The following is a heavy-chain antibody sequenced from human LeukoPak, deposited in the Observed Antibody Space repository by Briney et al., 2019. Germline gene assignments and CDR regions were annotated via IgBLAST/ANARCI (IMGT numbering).Heavy chain of an antibody. CDR2: IYYSGST. J-gene: IGHJ3*02. CDR1: GGSISGGDYY. D-gene: IGHD3-10*01. CDR3: ASGRITMVRGVIISSDAFDI. Sequence: SQTLSLTCTVSGGSISGGDYYWSWIRQPPGKGLEWIGYIYYSGSTYYNPSLKSRVTISVDTSKNQFSLKLSSVTAADTAVYYCASGRITMVRGVIISSDAFDIWGQGTMVTVSS. V-gene: IGHV4-30-4*08.